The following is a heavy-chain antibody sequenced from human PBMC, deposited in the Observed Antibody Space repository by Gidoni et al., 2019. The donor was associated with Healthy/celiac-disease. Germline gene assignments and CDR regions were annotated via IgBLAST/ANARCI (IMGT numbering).Heavy chain of an antibody. CDR3: ARDAQASSCPDY. CDR2: ISSSSSYI. D-gene: IGHD2-15*01. J-gene: IGHJ4*02. V-gene: IGHV3-21*01. CDR1: GFTFSSYS. Sequence: EVQLVESGGGLVKPGGPLRPSCAAPGFTFSSYSMNWVRQAPGKGLEWVSSISSSSSYIYYADSVKGRFTISRDNAKNSLYLQMNSLRAEDTAVYYCARDAQASSCPDYWGQGTLVTVSS.